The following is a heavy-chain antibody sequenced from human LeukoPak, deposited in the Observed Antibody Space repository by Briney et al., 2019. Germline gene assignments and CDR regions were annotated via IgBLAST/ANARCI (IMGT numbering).Heavy chain of an antibody. D-gene: IGHD4-11*01. Sequence: ASVKVSCKASGYTFTSYGISWVRQAPGQGLEWMGWISAYNGNTNYAQKLQGRVTMTTDTSTSAAYMELRSLRSDDTAVYHCARDSDSNYLCYYYGMDVWGQGTTVTASS. J-gene: IGHJ6*02. V-gene: IGHV1-18*01. CDR1: GYTFTSYG. CDR3: ARDSDSNYLCYYYGMDV. CDR2: ISAYNGNT.